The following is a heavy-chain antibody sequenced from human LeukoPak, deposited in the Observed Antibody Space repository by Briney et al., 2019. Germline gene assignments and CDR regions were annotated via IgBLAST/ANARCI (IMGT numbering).Heavy chain of an antibody. V-gene: IGHV4-39*07. J-gene: IGHJ4*02. CDR1: GGSISSSSYY. CDR3: ASSPRYLSDY. Sequence: SETLSLTCTVSGGSISSSSYYWGWIRQPPGKGLEWIGSIYYSGSTYYNPSLKSRVTISVDTSKNQFSLKLSSVTAADTAVYYCASSPRYLSDYWGQGTLVTVSS. CDR2: IYYSGST. D-gene: IGHD2/OR15-2a*01.